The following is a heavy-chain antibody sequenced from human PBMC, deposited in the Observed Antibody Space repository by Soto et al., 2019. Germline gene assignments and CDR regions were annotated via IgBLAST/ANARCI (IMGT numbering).Heavy chain of an antibody. CDR2: VSHDGRNT. J-gene: IGHJ4*02. V-gene: IGHV3-30*18. Sequence: VQLVESGGGVVQPGRSLRLSCAASGFTFSDYAMHWVRQAPGKGLEWVAVVSHDGRNTHYADSVKGRFTISRDSAKNTVSLEMTSLRAEDTAVYYCAKGGRQWLITSDFNYWGQGALVTVSS. D-gene: IGHD6-19*01. CDR3: AKGGRQWLITSDFNY. CDR1: GFTFSDYA.